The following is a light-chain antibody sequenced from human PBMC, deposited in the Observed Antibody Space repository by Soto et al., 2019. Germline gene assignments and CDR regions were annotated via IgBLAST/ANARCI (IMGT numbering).Light chain of an antibody. Sequence: DIVMTQSPLSLPVTPGEPASISCRSSQSLLHSNGYNYLDWYLQKPGQSPQLLIYLGSNRASGVPDRFSGSGSDTDFTLKISRVEAEDVGVYYCMQALQTPYTFRQATKLEIK. V-gene: IGKV2-28*01. CDR2: LGS. J-gene: IGKJ2*01. CDR1: QSLLHSNGYNY. CDR3: MQALQTPYT.